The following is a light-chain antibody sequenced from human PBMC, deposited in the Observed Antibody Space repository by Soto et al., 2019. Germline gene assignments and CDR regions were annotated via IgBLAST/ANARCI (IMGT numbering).Light chain of an antibody. Sequence: EIVLTQSPATLSLSPGDRATLSCRASQSVTNYLVWYQQRPGQAPRLLIYDASNRATGIPDRFSGSGSGTDFTLTISSLEPEDFAVYYCQQRSSWPVLTFGGGTKVDIK. CDR2: DAS. J-gene: IGKJ4*01. CDR3: QQRSSWPVLT. V-gene: IGKV3-11*01. CDR1: QSVTNY.